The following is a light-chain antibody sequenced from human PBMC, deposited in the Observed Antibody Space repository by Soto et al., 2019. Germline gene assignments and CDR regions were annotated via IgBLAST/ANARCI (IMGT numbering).Light chain of an antibody. Sequence: DIQMTQSPSSVSASVGDRVTITCRASQDISNWLAWYQQKPGKAPKLLIYAAYKLQSGVPSRFSGSVSGTDFTLTISGLQPEDFATYYCQQANSFPPYSFGQGTKLEIK. V-gene: IGKV1-12*01. CDR3: QQANSFPPYS. J-gene: IGKJ2*03. CDR2: AAY. CDR1: QDISNW.